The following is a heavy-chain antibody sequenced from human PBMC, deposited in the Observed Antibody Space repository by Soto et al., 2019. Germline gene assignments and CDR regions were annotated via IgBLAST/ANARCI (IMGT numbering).Heavy chain of an antibody. CDR3: ARALSRFVVVVAARGWFDP. CDR2: INHSGST. V-gene: IGHV4-34*01. Sequence: SETLSLTCAVYGGSFSGYYWSWIRQPPGKGLEWIGEINHSGSTNYNPSLKSRVTISVDTSKNQFSLKLSSVTAADTAVYYCARALSRFVVVVAARGWFDPWGQGTLVTVSS. D-gene: IGHD2-15*01. CDR1: GGSFSGYY. J-gene: IGHJ5*02.